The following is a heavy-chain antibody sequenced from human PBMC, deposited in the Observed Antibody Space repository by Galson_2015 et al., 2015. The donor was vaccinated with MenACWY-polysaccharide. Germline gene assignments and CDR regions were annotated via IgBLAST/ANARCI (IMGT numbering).Heavy chain of an antibody. J-gene: IGHJ4*02. CDR1: DYSIRSGYF. CDR2: IFHSGTT. CDR3: AIGKSRYSNY. V-gene: IGHV4-38-2*01. Sequence: ETMSLTCAVSDYSIRSGYFWGCIRQAPGKGLVWIASIFHSGTTYYNPSLKSRFTISVDTSNNEYSVKVSSVTAADTAMYYCAIGKSRYSNYWGQGTLVTVSS. D-gene: IGHD4-11*01.